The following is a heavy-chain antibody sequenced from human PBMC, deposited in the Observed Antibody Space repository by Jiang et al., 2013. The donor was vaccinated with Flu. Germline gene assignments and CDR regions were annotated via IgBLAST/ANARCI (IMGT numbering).Heavy chain of an antibody. Sequence: PGESLRISCKGSGYSFTSYWISWVRQMPGKGLEWMGRIDPSDSYTNYSPSFQGHVTISADKSISTAYLQWSSLKASDTAMYYCARQFGKYYDSSEGYFDLWGRGTLVTVSS. D-gene: IGHD3-22*01. CDR1: GYSFTSYW. CDR2: IDPSDSYT. CDR3: ARQFGKYYDSSEGYFDL. J-gene: IGHJ2*01. V-gene: IGHV5-10-1*01.